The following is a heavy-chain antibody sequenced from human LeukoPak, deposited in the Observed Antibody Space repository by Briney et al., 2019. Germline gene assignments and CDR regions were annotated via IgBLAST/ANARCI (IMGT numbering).Heavy chain of an antibody. CDR2: INSDGRIT. Sequence: QAGGSLRLSCAASGFTFTTYWMHWVRQAPGKGLVWVSHINSDGRITTYAYSVKGRFTISRDNAKNTLYLQMNSLRAEDTALYYCERDAVDTANAVWGQGTTVTVSS. J-gene: IGHJ6*02. CDR3: ERDAVDTANAV. D-gene: IGHD5-18*01. V-gene: IGHV3-74*01. CDR1: GFTFTTYW.